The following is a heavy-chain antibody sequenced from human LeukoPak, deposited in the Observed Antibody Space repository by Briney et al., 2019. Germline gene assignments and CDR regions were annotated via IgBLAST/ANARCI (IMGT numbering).Heavy chain of an antibody. CDR2: ISSSSSSYI. V-gene: IGHV3-21*01. CDR1: GFTFSAYS. D-gene: IGHD2-15*01. Sequence: PGGSLRLSCAASGFTFSAYSMNWVRQAPGKGLEWVSSISSSSSSYIYYADSVKGRFTISRDNAKNSLYLQMNSLRAEDTAVYYCARDLEEYCSGGSCSLFDYWGQGTLVTVSS. CDR3: ARDLEEYCSGGSCSLFDY. J-gene: IGHJ4*02.